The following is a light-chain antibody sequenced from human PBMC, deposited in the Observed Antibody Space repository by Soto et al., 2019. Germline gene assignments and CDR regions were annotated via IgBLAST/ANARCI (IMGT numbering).Light chain of an antibody. V-gene: IGKV3-20*01. CDR2: DAS. J-gene: IGKJ4*01. CDR1: QSVTSNF. CDR3: QQFSSYPLT. Sequence: EIGFTRSACTLPLSPGERATLSCRASQSVTSNFLAWYQHTPGQAPRLLIYDASSRAAGIPDRFSGSGSGTDFTLTISRLEPEDFAVYYCQQFSSYPLTFGGGTKVDIK.